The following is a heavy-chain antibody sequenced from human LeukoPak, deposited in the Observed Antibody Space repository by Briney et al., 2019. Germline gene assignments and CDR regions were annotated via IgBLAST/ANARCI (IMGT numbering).Heavy chain of an antibody. D-gene: IGHD1-26*01. CDR1: GGYISSYY. CDR3: ARHINSGIYY. J-gene: IGHJ4*02. CDR2: IYYIGTT. V-gene: IGHV4-59*08. Sequence: PSETLSLTGTVSGGYISSYYWGWIRQPPGKGLEWIGYIYYIGTTKYNPSLKSRVTISVGTSKNQISLKLSSVTAADTAVYYCARHINSGIYYWGQGTLVTVSS.